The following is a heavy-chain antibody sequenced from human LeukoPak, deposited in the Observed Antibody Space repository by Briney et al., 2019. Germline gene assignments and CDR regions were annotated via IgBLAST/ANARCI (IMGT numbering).Heavy chain of an antibody. CDR1: GGSISSYY. D-gene: IGHD6-19*01. J-gene: IGHJ4*02. V-gene: IGHV4-59*01. Sequence: PSETLPLTCTVSGGSISSYYWSWIRQPPGKGLEWIGYIYYSGSTNYNPSLKSRVTISVDTSKNQFSLKLRSVTAADTAVYYCARGGRSGWLGFGSNFDYWGQGTLVTVSS. CDR3: ARGGRSGWLGFGSNFDY. CDR2: IYYSGST.